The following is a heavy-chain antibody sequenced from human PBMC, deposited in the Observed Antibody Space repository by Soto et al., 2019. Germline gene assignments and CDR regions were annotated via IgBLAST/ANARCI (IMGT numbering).Heavy chain of an antibody. J-gene: IGHJ4*02. V-gene: IGHV3-23*01. CDR2: ISDTGGRT. Sequence: GGSLRLSCAASGFTFSSYGMHWVRQAPGKGLEWVAAISDTGGRTYYADSVKGRFTISRDNSKNTVYLQMNSLRAEDTAVYYCSKGITMTGGLTHDYWGRGTVVTVSS. CDR3: SKGITMTGGLTHDY. CDR1: GFTFSSYG. D-gene: IGHD3-9*01.